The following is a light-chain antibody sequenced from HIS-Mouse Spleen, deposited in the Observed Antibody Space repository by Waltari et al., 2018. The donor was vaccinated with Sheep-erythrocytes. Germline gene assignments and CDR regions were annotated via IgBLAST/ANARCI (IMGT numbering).Light chain of an antibody. CDR1: QSVSSSY. V-gene: IGKV3-20*01. J-gene: IGKJ2*01. CDR3: QQYGSSPT. CDR2: GAS. Sequence: DIVLTQSPGTLSLSQGERATLPCRASQSVSSSYLAWYQQKPGQAPRLLIYGASSRATGIPDRFSGSGSGTDFTLTISRLEPEDFAVYYCQQYGSSPTFGQGTKLEIK.